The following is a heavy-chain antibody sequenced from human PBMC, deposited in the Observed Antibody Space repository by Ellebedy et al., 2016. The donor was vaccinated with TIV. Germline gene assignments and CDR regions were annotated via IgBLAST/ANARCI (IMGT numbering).Heavy chain of an antibody. J-gene: IGHJ4*02. Sequence: GGSLRLSCAASTFTFSSYGMHWVRQAPGKGLEWVAVMWYDGSKKYYAESVKGRFTISRDNSKNTLYLQMNSLRAEDTAVYYCARDIDYYGSGSYCLDSWGQGTLVTVSS. D-gene: IGHD3-10*01. V-gene: IGHV3-33*08. CDR3: ARDIDYYGSGSYCLDS. CDR2: MWYDGSKK. CDR1: TFTFSSYG.